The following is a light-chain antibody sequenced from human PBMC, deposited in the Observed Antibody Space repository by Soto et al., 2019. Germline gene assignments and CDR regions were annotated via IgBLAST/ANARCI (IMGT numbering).Light chain of an antibody. J-gene: IGKJ1*01. V-gene: IGKV3-15*01. CDR2: GAS. Sequence: EIGMTQTPATLSVSPGEIATLSCRASQSVSSNLAWYQQKPGLTPWLLIYGASTRATGIPARFSGSGSRTAFTLTISSLQSDDFAVYSCQQYNNWPPWTFGQGTQVEIK. CDR1: QSVSSN. CDR3: QQYNNWPPWT.